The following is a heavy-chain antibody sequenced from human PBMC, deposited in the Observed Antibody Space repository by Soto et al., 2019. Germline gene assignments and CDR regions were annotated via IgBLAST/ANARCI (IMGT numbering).Heavy chain of an antibody. D-gene: IGHD6-13*01. CDR1: GGSISSDGYS. Sequence: QLQLQESGSGLVKPSQTLCLTCAVSGGSISSDGYSWSWIRQPPGKGLEWIGYIYHSGSTYYNPSLKSRVTISVDRSKNQFSLKLSSVTAADTAVYYCASSHAGAHITAAVHWGQGTLVTVSS. CDR2: IYHSGST. V-gene: IGHV4-30-2*01. J-gene: IGHJ4*02. CDR3: ASSHAGAHITAAVH.